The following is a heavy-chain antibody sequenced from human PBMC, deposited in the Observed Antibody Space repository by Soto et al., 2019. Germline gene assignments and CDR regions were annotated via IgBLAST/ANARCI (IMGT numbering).Heavy chain of an antibody. CDR3: ARDGEDFWSGYYYYYYYMDV. V-gene: IGHV3-33*01. CDR2: IWYDGSNK. D-gene: IGHD3-3*01. Sequence: XKGLEWLAVIWYDGSNKYYADSVKGRFTISRDNSKNTLYLQMNSLRAEDTAVYYCARDGEDFWSGYYYYYYYMDVWGKGTTVTVSS. J-gene: IGHJ6*03.